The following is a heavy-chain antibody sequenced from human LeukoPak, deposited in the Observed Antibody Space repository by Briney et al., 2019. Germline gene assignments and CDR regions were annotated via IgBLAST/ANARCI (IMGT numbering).Heavy chain of an antibody. J-gene: IGHJ4*02. CDR2: ISTAITTT. Sequence: PGGSLRLSRVVSGFPFSNNAMNWVRQAPGKGLEWVSYISTAITTTYYAESVKGRFTISRDNAKNSLYLQMNSLRVEDTAVYYCARDGGKGYEIDYWGQGTLVTVSS. D-gene: IGHD2-2*01. V-gene: IGHV3-48*01. CDR1: GFPFSNNA. CDR3: ARDGGKGYEIDY.